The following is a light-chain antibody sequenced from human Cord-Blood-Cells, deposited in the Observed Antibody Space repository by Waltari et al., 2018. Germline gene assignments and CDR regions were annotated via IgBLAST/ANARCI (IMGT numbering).Light chain of an antibody. CDR3: QAWDSSTAV. J-gene: IGLJ1*01. Sequence: SYELTQPPSVSVSPGQTASIPYPGAKSGDNYACWYKPKPGQSPVLVIYQDSKRPSGIPERFSCSNSGNTATLTISGTQAMDEADYYCQAWDSSTAVFGTGTKVTVL. CDR2: QDS. V-gene: IGLV3-1*01. CDR1: KSGDNY.